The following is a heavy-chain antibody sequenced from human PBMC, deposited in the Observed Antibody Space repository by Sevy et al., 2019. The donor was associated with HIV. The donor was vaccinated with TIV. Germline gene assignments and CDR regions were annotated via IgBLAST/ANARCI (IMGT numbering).Heavy chain of an antibody. CDR2: IRNKADSYTT. CDR3: ATHAGIAAAGRVFDY. J-gene: IGHJ4*02. V-gene: IGHV3-72*01. D-gene: IGHD6-13*01. CDR1: GFTFSDHY. Sequence: GTLRLSCAASGFTFSDHYMEWVRQAPGKGLEWVGRIRNKADSYTTEFAASVKGRFTISRDDSKNSLYLLMNSLKTEDTAVYYCATHAGIAAAGRVFDYWGQGTLVTVSS.